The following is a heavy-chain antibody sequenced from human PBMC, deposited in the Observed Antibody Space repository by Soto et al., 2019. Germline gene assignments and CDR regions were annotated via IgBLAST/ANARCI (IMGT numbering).Heavy chain of an antibody. CDR3: ARVRDSSGYYSDAFDI. D-gene: IGHD3-22*01. Sequence: ASVKVSCKASGYTFTSYYMHWVRQAPGQGLEWMGIINPSGGSTSYAQKFQGRVTMTRDTSTSTVYMELSSLRSEDTAVYYCARVRDSSGYYSDAFDIWGQGTMVTVS. J-gene: IGHJ3*02. CDR1: GYTFTSYY. V-gene: IGHV1-46*01. CDR2: INPSGGST.